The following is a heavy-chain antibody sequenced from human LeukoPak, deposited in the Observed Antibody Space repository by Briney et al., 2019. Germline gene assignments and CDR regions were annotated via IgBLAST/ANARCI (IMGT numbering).Heavy chain of an antibody. CDR3: ARAIIHFDY. CDR2: IYYSGST. Sequence: SETLSLTCTVSGGFISSSSYYWGWMRQPPGKGLEWIGSIYYSGSTYYNPSLKSRVTISVDTSKNQSSLKLSSVTAADTAVYYCARAIIHFDYWGQGTLVTVSS. V-gene: IGHV4-39*07. D-gene: IGHD5-24*01. CDR1: GGFISSSSYY. J-gene: IGHJ4*02.